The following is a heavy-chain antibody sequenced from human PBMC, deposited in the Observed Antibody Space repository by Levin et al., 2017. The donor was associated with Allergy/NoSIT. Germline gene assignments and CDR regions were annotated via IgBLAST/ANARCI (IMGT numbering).Heavy chain of an antibody. V-gene: IGHV4-4*02. CDR2: IYRSGDT. J-gene: IGHJ4*02. CDR3: ATVEGLFCSGVSCSYSFHY. D-gene: IGHD3-9*01. CDR1: GGSISTDNW. Sequence: PSQTLSLTCAVSGGSISTDNWWSWIRQPPGKGLQWIGEIYRSGDTNHNPSLRSRVTMSVDKSKNHFSLKLSSVTAADTAVYYCATVEGLFCSGVSCSYSFHYWGQGALVTVSS.